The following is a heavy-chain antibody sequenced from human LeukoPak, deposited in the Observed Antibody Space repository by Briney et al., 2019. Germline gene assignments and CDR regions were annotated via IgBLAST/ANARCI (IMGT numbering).Heavy chain of an antibody. J-gene: IGHJ4*02. CDR3: AYYFDY. V-gene: IGHV4-39*01. CDR1: GGSISSSSYY. Sequence: SETLPLTCTVPGGSISSSSYYWGWIRQPPGKGLEWIGSIYYSGSTYYNPSLKSRVTISVDTSKNQFSLKLSSVTAADTAVYYCAYYFDYWGQGTLVTVSS. CDR2: IYYSGST.